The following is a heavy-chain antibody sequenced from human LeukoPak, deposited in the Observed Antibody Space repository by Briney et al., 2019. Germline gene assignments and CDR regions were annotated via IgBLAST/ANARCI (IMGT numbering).Heavy chain of an antibody. V-gene: IGHV3-74*01. CDR3: AKGYCSGVSCPSAPFYFDY. D-gene: IGHD2-15*01. CDR2: INSDGKRT. Sequence: GGSLRLSCAASGFTFSSYWMHWVRQAPGKGVGWVSRINSDGKRTNYADSVRSRFTISRDNAKNTLYLQMNSLRAEDTAVYYCAKGYCSGVSCPSAPFYFDYWGQGTLVTVSS. CDR1: GFTFSSYW. J-gene: IGHJ4*02.